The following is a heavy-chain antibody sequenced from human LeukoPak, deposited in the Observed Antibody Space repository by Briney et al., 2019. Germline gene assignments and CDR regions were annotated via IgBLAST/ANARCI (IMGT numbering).Heavy chain of an antibody. Sequence: GGSLRLSCAASGFTFSSYAMSWVRQAPGKGLEWVSGITGSGGSTYYADSVKGRFTISRDNSKNTLYLQMNSLRAEDTAVYYCARDTTGYSSGWSDYWGQGTLVTVSS. CDR1: GFTFSSYA. D-gene: IGHD6-19*01. V-gene: IGHV3-23*01. CDR3: ARDTTGYSSGWSDY. CDR2: ITGSGGST. J-gene: IGHJ4*02.